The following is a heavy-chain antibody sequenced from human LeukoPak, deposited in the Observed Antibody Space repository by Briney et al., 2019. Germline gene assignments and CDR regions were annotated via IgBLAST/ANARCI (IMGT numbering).Heavy chain of an antibody. V-gene: IGHV4-59*08. Sequence: SETLSLTCTVSGGSISSYYWSWIRQPPGKGLEWIGYICYSGSTNYNPSLKSRVTISVDTSKNQFSLKLSSVTAADTAVYYCARRNAYYDFWSGYYPYWYFDLWGRGTLVTVSS. CDR3: ARRNAYYDFWSGYYPYWYFDL. J-gene: IGHJ2*01. CDR1: GGSISSYY. D-gene: IGHD3-3*01. CDR2: ICYSGST.